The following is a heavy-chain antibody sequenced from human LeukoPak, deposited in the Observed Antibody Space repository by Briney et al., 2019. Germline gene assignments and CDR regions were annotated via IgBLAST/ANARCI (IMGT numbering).Heavy chain of an antibody. D-gene: IGHD3-22*01. CDR1: GFTVSSNY. CDR2: IYSGGST. Sequence: GGSLRLSCAASGFTVSSNYMSWVRQAPGKGLEWVSVIYSGGSTYYADSVKGRFTISRHNSKNTLYLQMNSLRAEDTAVYYCARGDSSGYYLQDYYYYGMDVWGQGTTVTVSS. CDR3: ARGDSSGYYLQDYYYYGMDV. V-gene: IGHV3-53*04. J-gene: IGHJ6*02.